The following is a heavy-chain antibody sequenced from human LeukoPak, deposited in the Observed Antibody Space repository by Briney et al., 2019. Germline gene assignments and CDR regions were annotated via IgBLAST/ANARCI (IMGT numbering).Heavy chain of an antibody. V-gene: IGHV4-59*08. J-gene: IGHJ6*02. CDR1: GGSISNSY. CDR2: TSYSGST. D-gene: IGHD2-2*01. Sequence: SETLSLTCTVSGGSISNSYWSWVRQPPGKGLEWIGYTSYSGSTNYNPSLKSRVTMSVDTSTDQFSLRLISVTAADTAVYYCARTVSRDYYGMDVWGQGTTVTVSS. CDR3: ARTVSRDYYGMDV.